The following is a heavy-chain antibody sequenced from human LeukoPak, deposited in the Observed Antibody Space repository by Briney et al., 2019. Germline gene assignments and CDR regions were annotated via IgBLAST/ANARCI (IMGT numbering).Heavy chain of an antibody. J-gene: IGHJ5*02. CDR1: GDSISSNSYY. CDR2: IYYSGST. D-gene: IGHD6-13*01. V-gene: IGHV4-39*01. Sequence: SETLSLTCTVSGDSISSNSYYSGWIRQPSGKGLEWIGSIYYSGSTYYNPSLKSRVTISVDTSKNQFFLKLSSVTAADTAVYYCARHIRQQTFDPWGQGTLVTVSS. CDR3: ARHIRQQTFDP.